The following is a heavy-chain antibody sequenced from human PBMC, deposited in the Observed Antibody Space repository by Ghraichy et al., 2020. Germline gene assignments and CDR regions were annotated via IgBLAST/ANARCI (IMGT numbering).Heavy chain of an antibody. V-gene: IGHV4-30-2*01. J-gene: IGHJ4*02. CDR2: IYHSGST. CDR1: GGSVSDSGYS. D-gene: IGHD1-1*01. Sequence: SETLSLTCAVSGGSVSDSGYSWSWIRQPTGKGLEWIGFIYHSGSTVYNSSLKSRVTISMDRSKNQFSLKLSSVTAADTAVYYCAKKRVRGVLGDFDYWGQGTLVTVSS. CDR3: AKKRVRGVLGDFDY.